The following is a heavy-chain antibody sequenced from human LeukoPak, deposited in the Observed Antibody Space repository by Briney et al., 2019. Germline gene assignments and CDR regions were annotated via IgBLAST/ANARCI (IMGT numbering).Heavy chain of an antibody. V-gene: IGHV1-18*01. CDR1: GYTFTSYG. J-gene: IGHJ4*02. CDR2: ISTYNGNT. CDR3: ARDPTLTTFDY. Sequence: GASVKVSCKASGYTFTSYGISWVRQAPRQGLEWMGWISTYNGNTNYAPKLRGRVTMTTDTSTSTAYMELRSLRSDDTAVYYCARDPTLTTFDYWGQGTLVTVSS. D-gene: IGHD1-14*01.